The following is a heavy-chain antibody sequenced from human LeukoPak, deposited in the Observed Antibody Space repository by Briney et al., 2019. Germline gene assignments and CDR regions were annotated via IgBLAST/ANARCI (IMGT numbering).Heavy chain of an antibody. V-gene: IGHV3-30*18. D-gene: IGHD3-10*01. CDR1: GFTFSSYG. Sequence: PGRSLRLSCAASGFTFSSYGMHWVRQATGKGLEWVAVISYDGSNKYYADSVKGRFTISRDNSKNTLYLQMNSLRAEDTAVYYCAKSVRFGNMGVDYWGQGTLVTVSS. CDR3: AKSVRFGNMGVDY. J-gene: IGHJ4*02. CDR2: ISYDGSNK.